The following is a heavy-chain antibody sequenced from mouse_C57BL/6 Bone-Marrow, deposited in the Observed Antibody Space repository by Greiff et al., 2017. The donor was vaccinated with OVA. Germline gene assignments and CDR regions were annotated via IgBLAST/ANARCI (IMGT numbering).Heavy chain of an antibody. CDR3: AVWYY. D-gene: IGHD2-10*02. Sequence: QVQLQQPGAELVKPGASVKLSCKASGYTFTSYWLQWVKQRPGQGLEWIGEIDPSDSYTNYNQKLQGKATLTVDTSSSTAYMQLSSLTSEDSAVYYCAVWYYWGQGTLVTGSA. CDR2: IDPSDSYT. J-gene: IGHJ3*01. V-gene: IGHV1-50*01. CDR1: GYTFTSYW.